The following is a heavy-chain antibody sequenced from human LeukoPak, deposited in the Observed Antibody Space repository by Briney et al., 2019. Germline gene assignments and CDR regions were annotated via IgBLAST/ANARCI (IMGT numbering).Heavy chain of an antibody. Sequence: SETLSLTCTVSGGSISSYYWSWIRQPPGKGLEWIGYIYYSGSTNYNPSLKSRVTISVDTSKNQFSLKLSSVTAADTAVYYCARDNYSSSWYWFDPWGQGTLVTVSS. CDR1: GGSISSYY. CDR2: IYYSGST. J-gene: IGHJ5*02. D-gene: IGHD6-13*01. CDR3: ARDNYSSSWYWFDP. V-gene: IGHV4-59*01.